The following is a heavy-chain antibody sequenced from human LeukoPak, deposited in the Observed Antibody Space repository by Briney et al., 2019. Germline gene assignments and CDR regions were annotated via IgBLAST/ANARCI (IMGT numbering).Heavy chain of an antibody. CDR3: VRGGGDYYYYYMDV. CDR1: GGTFISYA. D-gene: IGHD2-21*01. CDR2: IIPIFGKA. V-gene: IGHV1-69*05. J-gene: IGHJ6*03. Sequence: SVKVSCKASGGTFISYAISGVRQAPGQGLEWMGGIIPIFGKANYAQKFQGRVTITTDESTSTAYMKLSSLRSEDRAVYYCVRGGGDYYYYYMDVWGKGPTVTVSS.